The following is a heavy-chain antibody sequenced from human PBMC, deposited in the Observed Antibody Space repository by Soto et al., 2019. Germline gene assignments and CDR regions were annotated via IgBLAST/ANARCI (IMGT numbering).Heavy chain of an antibody. J-gene: IGHJ6*02. Sequence: QVQLQESGPGLVKPSQTLSLTCTVSGDSISSGGYYWSWIRQHPGKGLEWFGYIFYSGSTYYNPSLKSLVTISVDTSKNQFSLKLSSVTVADTAVYYCARDGTIVAGGMDVWGQGTTVTVSS. D-gene: IGHD1-1*01. CDR2: IFYSGST. V-gene: IGHV4-31*01. CDR1: GDSISSGGYY. CDR3: ARDGTIVAGGMDV.